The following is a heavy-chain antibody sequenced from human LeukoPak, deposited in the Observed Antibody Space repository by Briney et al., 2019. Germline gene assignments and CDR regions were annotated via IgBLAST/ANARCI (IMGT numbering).Heavy chain of an antibody. Sequence: GGSLRLSCAASGFTFINYWMSWVRRAPGEGLEWVGNINQDGSEQYYGVPVKDRFTISRDNAKNSLYLQMNSLRAEDAAVYYCTREKWHLDYWGQGNLVTVSP. D-gene: IGHD5-12*01. V-gene: IGHV3-7*01. CDR3: TREKWHLDY. J-gene: IGHJ4*02. CDR1: GFTFINYW. CDR2: INQDGSEQ.